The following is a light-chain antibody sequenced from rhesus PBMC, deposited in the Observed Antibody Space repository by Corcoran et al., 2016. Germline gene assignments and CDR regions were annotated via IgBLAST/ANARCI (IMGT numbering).Light chain of an antibody. V-gene: IGKV2-104*02. CDR3: MQALEFPLT. CDR1: QSLLDSEDGNTY. CDR2: EVS. Sequence: DIVMTQTPLSLPVTPGEPASISCRSSQSLLDSEDGNTYLDWYLQKPGHSPQLLIYEVSNRASGVPDRFSGSGSETDFILKISRVEAEDVGVYYCMQALEFPLTFGGGTKVEIK. J-gene: IGKJ4*01.